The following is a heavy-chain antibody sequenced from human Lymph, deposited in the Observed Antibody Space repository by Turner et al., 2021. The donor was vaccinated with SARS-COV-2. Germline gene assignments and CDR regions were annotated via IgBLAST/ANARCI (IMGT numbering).Heavy chain of an antibody. CDR3: ATAPAAVVTGWFDP. D-gene: IGHD2-15*01. Sequence: QVQLVQSGAEVKKPGASVKVSCKVSGYTLPELPMHWVRQTPGKGLEWMGGFDPEDGETIYAQNFQGRVTMTEDTSTDTAYMDLSGLRSEDTAVYYCATAPAAVVTGWFDPWGQGTLVTVSS. CDR2: FDPEDGET. V-gene: IGHV1-24*01. CDR1: GYTLPELP. J-gene: IGHJ5*02.